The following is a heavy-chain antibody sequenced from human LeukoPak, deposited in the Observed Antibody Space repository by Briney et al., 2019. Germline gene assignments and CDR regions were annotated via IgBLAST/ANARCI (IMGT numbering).Heavy chain of an antibody. D-gene: IGHD2-2*01. CDR1: GFTFSDYY. CDR3: ARHGAVSEDIVVVPAARRSFDY. V-gene: IGHV4-34*01. J-gene: IGHJ4*02. Sequence: AGGSLRLSCAASGFTFSDYYWSWIRQPPGKGLEWIGEINHSGSTNYNPSLKSRVTISVDTSKNRFSLKLSSVTAADTAVYYCARHGAVSEDIVVVPAARRSFDYWGQGTLVTVSS. CDR2: INHSGST.